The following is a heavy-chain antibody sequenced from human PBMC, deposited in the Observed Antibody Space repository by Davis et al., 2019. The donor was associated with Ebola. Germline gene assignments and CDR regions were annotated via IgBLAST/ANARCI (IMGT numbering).Heavy chain of an antibody. J-gene: IGHJ6*02. CDR1: GYTFTNYG. CDR2: INPHNGNT. CDR3: ASSYDFWSGHDDYGMDV. Sequence: ASVKVSCKASGYTFTNYGITWVRQAPGQGLEWMGWINPHNGNTNYAQNVQGRVAMPTDTSTSTAYMELRSLRSDDTAVYYCASSYDFWSGHDDYGMDVWGQGTTVTVSS. V-gene: IGHV1-18*04. D-gene: IGHD3-3*01.